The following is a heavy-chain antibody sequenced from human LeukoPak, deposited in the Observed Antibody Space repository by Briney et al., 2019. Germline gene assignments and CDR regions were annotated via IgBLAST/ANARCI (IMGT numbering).Heavy chain of an antibody. D-gene: IGHD6-19*01. CDR1: GFTFSSYA. CDR3: ARDNYRLAVAGIYYFDY. CDR2: ISGSGGST. V-gene: IGHV3-23*01. Sequence: SGGSLRLSCAASGFTFSSYAMSWVRQAPGKGLEWVSAISGSGGSTYYADSVKGRFTISRDNSKNTLYLQMNSLRAEDTAVYYCARDNYRLAVAGIYYFDYWGQGTLVTVSS. J-gene: IGHJ4*02.